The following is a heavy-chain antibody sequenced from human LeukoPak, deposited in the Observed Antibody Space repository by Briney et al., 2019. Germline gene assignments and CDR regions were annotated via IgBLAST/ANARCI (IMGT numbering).Heavy chain of an antibody. D-gene: IGHD4-17*01. Sequence: PSETLSLTCAVYGGSFIGYYWSWIRQPPGKGLEWIGEINHSGSTNYNPSLKSRVTISVDTSKNQFSLKLSSVTAADTAVYYCSKGGPHTVTTYRWFDPWGQGTLVTVS. J-gene: IGHJ5*02. V-gene: IGHV4-34*01. CDR1: GGSFIGYY. CDR3: SKGGPHTVTTYRWFDP. CDR2: INHSGST.